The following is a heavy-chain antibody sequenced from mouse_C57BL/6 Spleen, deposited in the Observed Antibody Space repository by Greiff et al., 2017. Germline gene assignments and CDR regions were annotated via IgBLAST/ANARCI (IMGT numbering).Heavy chain of an antibody. V-gene: IGHV3-6*01. J-gene: IGHJ2*01. CDR1: GYSITSGYY. Sequence: ESGPGLVKPSQSLSLTCSVTGYSITSGYYWNWMRQFPGNKLEWRGYISYDGSNNYNPSLKNRISITRDTSTNQFFLKLNSVTTGDTAAYYCARGRDVKIFDYWGPSTTLTVSS. D-gene: IGHD3-3*01. CDR3: ARGRDVKIFDY. CDR2: ISYDGSN.